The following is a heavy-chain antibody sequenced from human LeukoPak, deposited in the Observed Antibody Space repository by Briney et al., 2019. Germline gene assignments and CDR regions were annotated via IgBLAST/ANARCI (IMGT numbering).Heavy chain of an antibody. J-gene: IGHJ4*02. D-gene: IGHD3-10*01. CDR2: TYSDGTT. Sequence: GGSLRLSCAVSGFTVSSSYMTWVRQAPGKGLEWVSITYSDGTTYYADFVRGRFTISRDNAKKSLYLQMNSLTVEDTAVYYCARGGSYSCLDYWGQGTLVTVSS. CDR3: ARGGSYSCLDY. CDR1: GFTVSSSY. V-gene: IGHV3-53*01.